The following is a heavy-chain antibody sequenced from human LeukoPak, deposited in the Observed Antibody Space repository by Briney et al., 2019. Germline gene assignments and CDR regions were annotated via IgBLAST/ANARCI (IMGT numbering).Heavy chain of an antibody. D-gene: IGHD2-2*01. CDR2: ISSGSPYI. Sequence: PGGSLRLSCAASGFTLSDYYMSWIRQAPGKGLEWVSYISSGSPYINDADSVKGRFTISRDNAKSSLYLRMSSLRAEDTAVYYCARVGRYCSTTGCDCYYGMDVWGQGTTVTVSS. J-gene: IGHJ6*02. CDR1: GFTLSDYY. V-gene: IGHV3-11*06. CDR3: ARVGRYCSTTGCDCYYGMDV.